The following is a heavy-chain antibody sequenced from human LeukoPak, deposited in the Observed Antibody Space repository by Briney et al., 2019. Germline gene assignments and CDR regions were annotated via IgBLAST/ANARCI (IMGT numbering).Heavy chain of an antibody. CDR1: CGSISSDY. V-gene: IGHV4-59*01. CDR2: IYYSGST. CDR3: ARGSSSGWFLGDV. D-gene: IGHD6-19*01. J-gene: IGHJ6*04. Sequence: SETLSLTCTVSCGSISSDYWNWIRQPPGKGLEWIGYIYYSGSTSYNPSLKSRVTISVDTSKNQFSLKLSSVTAADTAVYHCARGSSSGWFLGDVWGKGTTVTVSS.